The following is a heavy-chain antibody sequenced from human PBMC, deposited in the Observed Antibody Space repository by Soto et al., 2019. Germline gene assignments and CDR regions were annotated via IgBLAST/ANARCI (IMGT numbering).Heavy chain of an antibody. V-gene: IGHV4-59*07. CDR1: GDSISGYY. Sequence: DSLSLTFTVSGDSISGYYWSWIRQPPGKGLEWIGYIHYSGSTNYNPSIKSRVTISVDTSKNQFSLKLTSVTAADTAVYYCARGVSTNWSLWSGMYXRRLGTTVTVS. D-gene: IGHD6-13*01. CDR3: ARGVSTNWSLWSGMYX. CDR2: IHYSGST. J-gene: IGHJ6*02.